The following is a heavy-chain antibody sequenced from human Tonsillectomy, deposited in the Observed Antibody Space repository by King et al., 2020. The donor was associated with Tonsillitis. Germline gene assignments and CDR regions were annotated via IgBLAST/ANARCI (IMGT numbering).Heavy chain of an antibody. J-gene: IGHJ4*02. CDR1: GGSISSGDYY. D-gene: IGHD5-12*01. CDR2: IYYSGST. Sequence: LQLQESGPGLVKPSQTLSLTCTVSGGSISSGDYYWSWLRQPPGNGLEWIGYIYYSGSTYYNSSLKSLLTISVATSRNQFSLNLSSVTAADTAVYYCARYPGYSGYDFYILWGQGTLVTVSS. V-gene: IGHV4-30-4*01. CDR3: ARYPGYSGYDFYIL.